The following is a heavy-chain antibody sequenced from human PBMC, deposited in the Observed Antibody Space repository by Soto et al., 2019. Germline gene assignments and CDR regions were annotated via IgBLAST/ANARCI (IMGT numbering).Heavy chain of an antibody. Sequence: GGSLRLSCAASGFTFSSYGMHWVRQAPGKGLEWVAVISYDGSNKYYADSVKGRFTISRDNSKNTLYLQMNSLRVEDTAVYYCAKDLGNDSSGYYFYYYYGMDVWGQATTVTVSS. D-gene: IGHD3-22*01. J-gene: IGHJ6*02. CDR3: AKDLGNDSSGYYFYYYYGMDV. CDR1: GFTFSSYG. CDR2: ISYDGSNK. V-gene: IGHV3-30*18.